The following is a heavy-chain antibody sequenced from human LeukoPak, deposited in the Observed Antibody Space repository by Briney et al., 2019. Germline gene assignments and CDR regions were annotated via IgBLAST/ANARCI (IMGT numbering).Heavy chain of an antibody. CDR3: ARDLPWFDS. J-gene: IGHJ5*01. V-gene: IGHV3-48*03. CDR1: GLTFRSYE. Sequence: SGGSQRLSCAASGLTFRSYEMNWVRQAPGKGLECVSQISDSGSTIHYAESVKGRFNITRDNAKNSLYLEMHSLRAEDTAVYYCARDLPWFDSWGQGTLVTVSS. CDR2: ISDSGSTI.